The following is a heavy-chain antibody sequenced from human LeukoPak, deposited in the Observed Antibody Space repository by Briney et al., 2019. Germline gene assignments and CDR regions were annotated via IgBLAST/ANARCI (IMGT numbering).Heavy chain of an antibody. Sequence: GGSLRLSCAASGFTFSNYGMTWVRQAPGKGLEWVSVIYSGGSTYYADSVKGRFTISRDNSKNTLYLQMNSLRAEDTAVYYCTRNWGSDNWFDPWGQGTLVTVSS. J-gene: IGHJ5*02. CDR1: GFTFSNYG. D-gene: IGHD7-27*01. CDR2: IYSGGST. CDR3: TRNWGSDNWFDP. V-gene: IGHV3-53*01.